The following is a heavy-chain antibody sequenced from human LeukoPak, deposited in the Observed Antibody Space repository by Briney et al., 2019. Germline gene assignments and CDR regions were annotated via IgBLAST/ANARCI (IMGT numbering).Heavy chain of an antibody. CDR3: VRLRRNSDTSGFYYYYDF. D-gene: IGHD3-22*01. CDR2: ISVRSSYI. J-gene: IGHJ4*02. V-gene: IGHV3-21*01. CDR1: GYTFSSYS. Sequence: GGSLRLSCEASGYTFSSYSINWVRHAPGKGLEWVSSISVRSSYIYYADSVRGRFSISRDDARDSLYLQMNSLRAEDTAVYFCVRLRRNSDTSGFYYYYDFWGQGTLVTVSS.